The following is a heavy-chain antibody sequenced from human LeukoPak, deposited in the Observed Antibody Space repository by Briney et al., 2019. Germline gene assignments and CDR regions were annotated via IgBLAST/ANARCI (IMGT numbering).Heavy chain of an antibody. Sequence: GGSLRLSCAASGFTFSSYTMNWVRQAPGKGLEWVSSISSSSTYINYADSVKGRFTISRDNAKNSLYLQMNSLRAEDTAVYYCVRDYVWGTYEPDYWGQGILVTVSS. D-gene: IGHD3-16*01. CDR1: GFTFSSYT. CDR3: VRDYVWGTYEPDY. V-gene: IGHV3-21*01. CDR2: ISSSSTYI. J-gene: IGHJ4*02.